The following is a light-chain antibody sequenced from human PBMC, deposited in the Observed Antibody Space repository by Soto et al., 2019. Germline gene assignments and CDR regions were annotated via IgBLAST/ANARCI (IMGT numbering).Light chain of an antibody. J-gene: IGLJ3*02. CDR1: SGHSNYA. CDR3: QAWGEGIRV. V-gene: IGLV4-69*01. Sequence: QLVLTQSPSASASLGASVKLTCTLSSGHSNYAIAWHQLQPEKGPRYLMKVNSDGSHNKGDGIPDRFSSSSSGAERYLTISSLLSEDEADYYCQAWGEGIRVFGGGTKLTVL. CDR2: VNSDGSH.